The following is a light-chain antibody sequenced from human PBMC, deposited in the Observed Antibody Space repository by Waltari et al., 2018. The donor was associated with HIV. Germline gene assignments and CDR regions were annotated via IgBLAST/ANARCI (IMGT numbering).Light chain of an antibody. J-gene: IGKJ1*01. CDR2: SAS. CDR3: QRYGRSRT. Sequence: IVLTQSPGTLSLSPGEKATLSCRASQSVSSTSLAWYQQKPGQSPRLLIYSASTRANGIPDRFSGSGSETDFSLTISRLEPEDFAVYYCQRYGRSRTFGQGTKVEIK. V-gene: IGKV3-20*01. CDR1: QSVSSTS.